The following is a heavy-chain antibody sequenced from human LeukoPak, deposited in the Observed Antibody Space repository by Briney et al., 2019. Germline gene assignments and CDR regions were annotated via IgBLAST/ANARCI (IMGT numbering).Heavy chain of an antibody. D-gene: IGHD2-2*01. CDR3: ARAPGPAAMSDY. CDR1: GGSISSSSYY. Sequence: SETLSLTCTVSGGSISSSSYYWGWIRQPPGKGLGWIGSIYYSGSTYYYPSLKSRVTISVDTSKNQFSLKLSSLTAADTAVYYCARAPGPAAMSDYWGQGTLVTVSS. V-gene: IGHV4-39*01. CDR2: IYYSGST. J-gene: IGHJ4*02.